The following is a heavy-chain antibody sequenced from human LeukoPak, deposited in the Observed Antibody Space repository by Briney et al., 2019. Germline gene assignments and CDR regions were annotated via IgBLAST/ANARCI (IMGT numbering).Heavy chain of an antibody. CDR1: GYTFTGYY. V-gene: IGHV1-2*02. CDR3: ARGLSSFSSYYTANYYYGMDV. D-gene: IGHD3-3*01. Sequence: GASVKVSCKASGYTFTGYYMHWVRQAPGQGLEWMGWINPNSGGTNYAQKFQGRVTMTRDTSISTAYMELSRLRSDDTAVYYCARGLSSFSSYYTANYYYGMDVWGQGTTVTVSS. J-gene: IGHJ6*02. CDR2: INPNSGGT.